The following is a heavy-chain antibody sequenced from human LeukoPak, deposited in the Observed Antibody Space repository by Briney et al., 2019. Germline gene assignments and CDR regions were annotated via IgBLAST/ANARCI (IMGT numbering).Heavy chain of an antibody. Sequence: ASVSVSCKASGYTFTGYYMHWVRQAPGQGLEWMGWINPNSGGTNYAQKFQGRVTMTRDTSISTAYVELSRLRSDDTAVYYCARDFWSGYYFFDYWGQGTLVTVSS. V-gene: IGHV1-2*02. D-gene: IGHD3-3*01. CDR2: INPNSGGT. CDR1: GYTFTGYY. J-gene: IGHJ4*02. CDR3: ARDFWSGYYFFDY.